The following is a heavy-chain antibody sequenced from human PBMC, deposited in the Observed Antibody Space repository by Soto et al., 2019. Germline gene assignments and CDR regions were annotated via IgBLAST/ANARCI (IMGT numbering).Heavy chain of an antibody. CDR1: GFSLSSFW. J-gene: IGHJ3*01. CDR3: ARNPHGDFVGGRV. Sequence: EVQLVESGGGLVQPGGSLRLSCVASGFSLSSFWMNWVRQAPGKGLEWVANIQPDGSHRQYLDSVKGRFTISRDNVKNSLYLQMDGLEAEDTALYYCARNPHGDFVGGRVWGQGTLVTVSS. D-gene: IGHD2-21*01. CDR2: IQPDGSHR. V-gene: IGHV3-7*01.